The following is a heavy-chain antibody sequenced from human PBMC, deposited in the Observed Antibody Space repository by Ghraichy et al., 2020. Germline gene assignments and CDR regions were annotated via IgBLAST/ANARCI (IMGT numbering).Heavy chain of an antibody. CDR1: GDSISSGGLY. V-gene: IGHV4-31*02. J-gene: IGHJ4*02. CDR2: IHYSGST. D-gene: IGHD5-24*01. Sequence: SQTLSLTCTVSGDSISSGGLYWSWIRQLPGKGLEFIGYIHYSGSTYYNPSLESRLTISLDTSKSQFSLRLSSVTAADTALYYCATRGFYNSRGFFDSWGQGTLVTVSP. CDR3: ATRGFYNSRGFFDS.